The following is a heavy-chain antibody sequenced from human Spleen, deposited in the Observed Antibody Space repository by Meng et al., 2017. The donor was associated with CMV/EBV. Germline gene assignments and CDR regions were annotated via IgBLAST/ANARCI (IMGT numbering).Heavy chain of an antibody. V-gene: IGHV4-30-2*01. D-gene: IGHD2-21*02. CDR3: ARVVTALWGYYFDY. CDR1: GGSISSGGYS. Sequence: QPPLPVAVAALFKHSKPLALPCAVSGGSISSGGYSWSWIRQPPGKGLEWIGYIYHSGSTYYNPSLKSRVTISVDRSKNQFSLKLSSVTAADTAVYYCARVVTALWGYYFDYWGQGTLVTVSS. J-gene: IGHJ4*02. CDR2: IYHSGST.